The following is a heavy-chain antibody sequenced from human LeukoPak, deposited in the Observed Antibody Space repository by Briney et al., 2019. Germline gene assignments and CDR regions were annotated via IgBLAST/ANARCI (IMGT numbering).Heavy chain of an antibody. D-gene: IGHD6-6*01. V-gene: IGHV3-15*01. CDR3: TTRLSSSPPGWVTWIDP. J-gene: IGHJ5*02. Sequence: VGSLRLSCAASGFTFSNAWMSWVRQAPGKGLEWVGRIKSKTDGGTTDYAAPVKGRFTISRDDSKNTLYLQMNSLKTEDTAVYYCTTRLSSSPPGWVTWIDPWGQGTLVTVSS. CDR1: GFTFSNAW. CDR2: IKSKTDGGTT.